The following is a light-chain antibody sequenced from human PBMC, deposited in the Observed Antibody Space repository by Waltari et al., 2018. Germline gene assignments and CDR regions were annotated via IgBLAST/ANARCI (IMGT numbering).Light chain of an antibody. Sequence: QSALTQPASVSGSPGQSITISCTGTSSDVGGYNYVSWYQQPPGKAPKLMIYDVSNRPSGVSNRFSGSKSGNTASLTISGLQAEDEADYYCSSYTSSHVVFGGGTKLTVL. CDR1: SSDVGGYNY. CDR2: DVS. CDR3: SSYTSSHVV. V-gene: IGLV2-14*01. J-gene: IGLJ2*01.